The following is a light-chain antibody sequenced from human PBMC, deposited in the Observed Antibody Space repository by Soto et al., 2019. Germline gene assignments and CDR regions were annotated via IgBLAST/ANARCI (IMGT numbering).Light chain of an antibody. CDR2: RGS. V-gene: IGKV3-20*01. CDR1: QNIRGNE. CDR3: QHYGTSPPWT. Sequence: EVVLTQSPGTLSLSPGERATLSCRASQNIRGNELAWYQQKPGQAPRLLIYRGSSRATGIPDRFSGRGSGTDLPLPIPRLEPEDFAVYYCQHYGTSPPWTFGQGTQVEIK. J-gene: IGKJ1*01.